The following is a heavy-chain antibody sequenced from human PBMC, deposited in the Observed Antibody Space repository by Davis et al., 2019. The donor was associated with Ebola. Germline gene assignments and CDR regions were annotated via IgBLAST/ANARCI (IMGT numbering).Heavy chain of an antibody. CDR2: IKEDGSEK. V-gene: IGHV3-7*03. Sequence: GESLKISCAASGFTFRSYWRSWVPQAPGKALEWMAKIKEDGSEKLEVDSVMGRFTISRDNAKDSLYLQMNSLRAEDTAVYYCSRGSRNMDVWGQGTTVTVSS. CDR1: GFTFRSYW. J-gene: IGHJ6*02. CDR3: SRGSRNMDV.